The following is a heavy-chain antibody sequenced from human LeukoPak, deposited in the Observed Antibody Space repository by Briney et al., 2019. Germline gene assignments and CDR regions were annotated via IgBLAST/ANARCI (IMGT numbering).Heavy chain of an antibody. CDR2: INSDGSST. D-gene: IGHD6-13*01. CDR3: ARVIAAAGAYNWFDP. Sequence: PGGSLRLSCAASGFTFSSYWMHWVRQAPGKGLVWVSRINSDGSSTSYADSVKGRFTISRDNAKNTLYLQMNSLRAEDTAVYYCARVIAAAGAYNWFDPWGQGTLVTVSS. CDR1: GFTFSSYW. J-gene: IGHJ5*02. V-gene: IGHV3-74*01.